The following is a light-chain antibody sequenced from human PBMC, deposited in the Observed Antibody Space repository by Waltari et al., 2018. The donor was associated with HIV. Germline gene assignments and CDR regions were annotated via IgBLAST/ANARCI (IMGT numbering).Light chain of an antibody. V-gene: IGLV1-40*01. J-gene: IGLJ3*02. CDR2: SND. CDR1: SSNIAAGYD. CDR3: QSYDSGLSATV. Sequence: QSVLTQPPSVSGAPGQRAAISCPGSSSNIAAGYDVPWYQALPGTVPKLLSFSNDTRPSGVPDRFSASKSPTAASLAITGLQPEDEADYYCQSYDSGLSATVFGGGTRLTVL.